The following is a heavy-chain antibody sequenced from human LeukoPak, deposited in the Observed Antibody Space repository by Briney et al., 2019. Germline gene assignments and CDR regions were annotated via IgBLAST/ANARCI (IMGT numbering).Heavy chain of an antibody. J-gene: IGHJ3*02. CDR2: ISAYNGNT. V-gene: IGHV1-18*04. CDR1: GYTFTDYF. D-gene: IGHD3-3*01. Sequence: ASVKVSCKASGYTFTDYFMQWVRQAPGQGLEWMGWISAYNGNTNYAQKLQGRVTMTTDTSTSTAYMELRSLRSDDTAVYYCAREDSSGFWSGYYIPGAFDIWGQGTMVTVSS. CDR3: AREDSSGFWSGYYIPGAFDI.